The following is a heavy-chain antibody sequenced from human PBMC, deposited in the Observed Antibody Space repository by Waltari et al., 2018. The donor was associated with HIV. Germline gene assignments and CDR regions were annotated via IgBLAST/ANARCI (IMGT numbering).Heavy chain of an antibody. V-gene: IGHV4-61*02. CDR3: ARATGDSPFDY. D-gene: IGHD4-17*01. CDR1: GGSISIGSYY. Sequence: QVQPQESAPGLVKPSQTLPLTCTASGGSISIGSYYWSWIRQPAGKGLEWIGRIYTSRSTNYNPSLKSRVTISVDTSKNQLSLKLSSVTAADTAVYYCARATGDSPFDYWGQGTLVTVSS. J-gene: IGHJ4*02. CDR2: IYTSRST.